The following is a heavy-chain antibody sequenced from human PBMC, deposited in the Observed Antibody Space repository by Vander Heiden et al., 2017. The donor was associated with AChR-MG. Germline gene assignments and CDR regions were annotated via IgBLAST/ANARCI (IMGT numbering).Heavy chain of an antibody. J-gene: IGHJ4*02. D-gene: IGHD6-19*01. V-gene: IGHV3-30*18. CDR2: ISNDGENK. CDR1: GFTFSAHA. Sequence: QVKLVESGEGVVRPGRHLRLSCAASGFTFSAHAMHWVRQAPGKGLEWVASISNDGENKNYAESVKGRFYISRDNSKRSLSLLVNSLRSQDTAMYFCAKILTDTSGWENVDFWGQGTLVTVSS. CDR3: AKILTDTSGWENVDF.